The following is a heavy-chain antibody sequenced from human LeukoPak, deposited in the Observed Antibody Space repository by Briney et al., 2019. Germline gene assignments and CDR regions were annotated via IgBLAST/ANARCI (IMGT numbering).Heavy chain of an antibody. CDR3: ARDVTIFGVATGLAY. CDR2: ISAYNGNT. D-gene: IGHD3-3*01. V-gene: IGHV1-18*01. Sequence: ASVKVSCKASGYTFTSYGISCVRQSPGQGLEGMGWISAYNGNTNYAQKLQGRVTMTTDTSTSTAYMELRSLRSDDTAVYYCARDVTIFGVATGLAYWGQGTLVTVSS. J-gene: IGHJ4*02. CDR1: GYTFTSYG.